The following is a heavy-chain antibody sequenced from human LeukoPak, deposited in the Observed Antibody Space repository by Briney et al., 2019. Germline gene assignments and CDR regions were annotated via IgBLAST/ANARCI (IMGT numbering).Heavy chain of an antibody. J-gene: IGHJ4*02. CDR3: ARHLGGSSWFDY. D-gene: IGHD6-13*01. CDR1: GGSISSSSYF. CDR2: IYYSGTT. Sequence: SETLSLTCTVSGGSISSSSYFWGWLRQPPGKGLEWIGSIYYSGTTYYNPSLKSRVTISVDTSNNQFSLKLTSVTAADTAVYYCARHLGGSSWFDYWGQGSLVTVSS. V-gene: IGHV4-39*01.